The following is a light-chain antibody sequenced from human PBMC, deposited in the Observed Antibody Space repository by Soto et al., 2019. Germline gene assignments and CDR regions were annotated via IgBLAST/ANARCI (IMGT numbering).Light chain of an antibody. CDR1: QSVSSSY. Sequence: EIVLTQSPGTLSLSPGERATLSCSASQSVSSSYLAWYQKKPGQAPRLLIYGASSRATGIPDRFSGSGSGTDCTLTISRLEPEDFAVYYCQQYGSSPLTFGGGTKVDI. J-gene: IGKJ4*01. V-gene: IGKV3-20*01. CDR3: QQYGSSPLT. CDR2: GAS.